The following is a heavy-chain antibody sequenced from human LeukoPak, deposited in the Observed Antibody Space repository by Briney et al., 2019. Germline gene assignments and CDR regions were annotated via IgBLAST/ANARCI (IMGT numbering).Heavy chain of an antibody. CDR2: IGDDGRST. V-gene: IGHV3-23*01. J-gene: IGHJ4*02. CDR1: GFTFSSYG. D-gene: IGHD6-6*01. Sequence: GGSLRLSCAASGFTFSSYGMSWVRQAPGKGLEWVSSIGDDGRSTYYADSVKGRFTISKDNSKNTMYLQMNNLRAEDTAIYYCAKRVPYTSSSVYFDYWGQGTLVTVSS. CDR3: AKRVPYTSSSVYFDY.